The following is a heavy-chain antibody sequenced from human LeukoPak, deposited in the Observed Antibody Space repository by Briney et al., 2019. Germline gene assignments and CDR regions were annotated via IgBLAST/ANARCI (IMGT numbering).Heavy chain of an antibody. D-gene: IGHD3-10*02. CDR1: GFTFSTYW. CDR2: IKQDGSAK. Sequence: GGSLRLSCAASGFTFSTYWMSWVRQAPGKGLEWVANIKQDGSAKYYVDSVKGRFTISRDNAKNSLYLQMNSLRAEDTAVYYCAELGITMIGGVWGKGTTVTISS. CDR3: AELGITMIGGV. V-gene: IGHV3-7*01. J-gene: IGHJ6*04.